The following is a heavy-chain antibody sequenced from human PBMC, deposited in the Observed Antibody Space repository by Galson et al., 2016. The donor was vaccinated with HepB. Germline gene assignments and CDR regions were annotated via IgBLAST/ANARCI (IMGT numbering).Heavy chain of an antibody. CDR2: IYSGGST. D-gene: IGHD3-16*01. V-gene: IGHV3-66*01. J-gene: IGHJ4*02. CDR3: ARDPGGGPTHGY. Sequence: SLRLSCAVSGVTVSNNFMSWVRQAPGKGLEWVSLIYSGGSTDYADSVKGRFTISRDNSKNTLYLHMNSLRVEDMAVYYCARDPGGGPTHGYWGQGTLVTVSS. CDR1: GVTVSNNF.